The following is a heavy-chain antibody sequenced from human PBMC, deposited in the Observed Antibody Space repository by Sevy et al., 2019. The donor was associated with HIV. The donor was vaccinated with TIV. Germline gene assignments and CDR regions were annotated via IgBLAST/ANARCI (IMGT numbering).Heavy chain of an antibody. Sequence: GGSLRLSCAASGFTFSGSAMHWVRQASGKGLEWVGRIRSKANSYATAYAASVKGRFTISSDDSKNTEYLQMNSLQTEDTAVYYCTRHHRLGIVGATDYFDYWGQGTLVTVSS. D-gene: IGHD1-26*01. CDR3: TRHHRLGIVGATDYFDY. CDR2: IRSKANSYAT. V-gene: IGHV3-73*01. CDR1: GFTFSGSA. J-gene: IGHJ4*02.